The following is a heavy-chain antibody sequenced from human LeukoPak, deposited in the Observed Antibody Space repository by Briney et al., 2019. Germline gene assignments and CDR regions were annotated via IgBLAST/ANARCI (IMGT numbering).Heavy chain of an antibody. Sequence: SVKVSCKASGDTFTNYAISWVRQAPGQGLEWMGGIIPLFGTANYAQKFQGRVTITADESTSTVNMELSSLRSEDTAVYYCARDVRYGDYYYNMDVWGKGTTVTISS. D-gene: IGHD1-1*01. J-gene: IGHJ6*04. CDR1: GDTFTNYA. CDR2: IIPLFGTA. V-gene: IGHV1-69*13. CDR3: ARDVRYGDYYYNMDV.